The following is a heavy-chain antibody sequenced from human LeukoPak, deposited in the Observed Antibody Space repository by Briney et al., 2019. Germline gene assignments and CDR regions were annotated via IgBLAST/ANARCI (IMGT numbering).Heavy chain of an antibody. CDR3: ARSVTPPTPPFDY. D-gene: IGHD4-11*01. J-gene: IGHJ4*02. V-gene: IGHV3-11*01. CDR2: IDNTGSII. CDR1: GFIFTVYY. Sequence: PGGSLRLSCAVSGFIFTVYYISWIRQAPGKGLEWISYIDNTGSIISYADSVKGRFTISRDNAKHSVYLQLNSLRAEDTAVYYCARSVTPPTPPFDYWGQGTLVTVSS.